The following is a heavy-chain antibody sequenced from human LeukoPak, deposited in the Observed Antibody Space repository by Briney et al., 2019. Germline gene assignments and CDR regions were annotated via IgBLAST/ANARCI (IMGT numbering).Heavy chain of an antibody. D-gene: IGHD6-19*01. V-gene: IGHV3-23*01. CDR3: AKDFASGWSHNWFDP. Sequence: GRSLRLSCAASAFSFSSYAMSWVRQAPGNGMGWDSAFRGGGGSTYYGDSVTGWLAILRNTSKNMLDLKMNSLRAEDTAVYYCAKDFASGWSHNWFDPWGQGTLVTVSS. J-gene: IGHJ5*02. CDR1: AFSFSSYA. CDR2: FRGGGGST.